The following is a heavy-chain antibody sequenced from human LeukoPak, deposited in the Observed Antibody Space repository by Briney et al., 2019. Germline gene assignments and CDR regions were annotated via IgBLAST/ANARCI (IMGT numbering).Heavy chain of an antibody. CDR3: ARRGNGDDY. CDR1: GFTFSSYA. D-gene: IGHD3-10*01. J-gene: IGHJ4*02. Sequence: PGGSLRLSCAASGFTFSSYAMHWVRQAPGKGLEYVSAISSNGGSTYYANSVKGRFTISRDNSKNTLYLQMGSLRAEDMAVYYCARRGNGDDYWGQGTLVNVSS. V-gene: IGHV3-64*01. CDR2: ISSNGGST.